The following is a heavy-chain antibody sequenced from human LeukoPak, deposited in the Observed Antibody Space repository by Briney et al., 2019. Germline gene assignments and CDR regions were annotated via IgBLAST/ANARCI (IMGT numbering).Heavy chain of an antibody. CDR3: TRELRVTYYDFHY. V-gene: IGHV3-49*04. CDR1: GFTFGDYA. CDR2: IRSNTYGGTA. D-gene: IGHD3-10*01. J-gene: IGHJ4*02. Sequence: GGSLRLSCTTSGFTFGDYAMSWVRQAPGKGLEWVGFIRSNTYGGTADYAASVKGRFTLSRDDSKSIAYLQMNSLKTEDTAFYYCTRELRVTYYDFHYWGQGTLVTVSS.